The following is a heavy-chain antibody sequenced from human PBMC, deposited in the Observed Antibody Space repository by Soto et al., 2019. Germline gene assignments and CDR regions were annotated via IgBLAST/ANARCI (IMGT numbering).Heavy chain of an antibody. Sequence: KSSETLSLTCAVYGGSFSGYYWSWIRQPPGKGLEWIGEINHSGSTNYNPSLKSRVTISVDTSKNQFSLKLSSVTAADTAVYYCARYNGSGMDYYGMDVWGQGTTVTAP. J-gene: IGHJ6*02. V-gene: IGHV4-34*01. CDR2: INHSGST. CDR3: ARYNGSGMDYYGMDV. D-gene: IGHD3-10*01. CDR1: GGSFSGYY.